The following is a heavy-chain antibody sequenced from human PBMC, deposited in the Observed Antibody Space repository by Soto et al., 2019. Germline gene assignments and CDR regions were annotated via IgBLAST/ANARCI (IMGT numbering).Heavy chain of an antibody. CDR1: GFTFSNYG. J-gene: IGHJ4*02. D-gene: IGHD6-19*01. CDR2: IWYDGSNK. CDR3: ARAASGWPIDY. Sequence: QVQLVESGGGVVQPGRSLRLSCAASGFTFSNYGMHWVRQAPGKGLEWVAVIWYDGSNKYYADSVKGRFTISRDNSKNTLFLQMNSLRAEGTAVYYCARAASGWPIDYGGQGTLVTVSS. V-gene: IGHV3-33*01.